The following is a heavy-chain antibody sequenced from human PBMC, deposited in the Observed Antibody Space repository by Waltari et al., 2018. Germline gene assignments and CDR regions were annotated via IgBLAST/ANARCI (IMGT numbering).Heavy chain of an antibody. D-gene: IGHD3-16*01. CDR1: GYSFTDYD. Sequence: QVQLVQSGAEVKKPGASVKVSCETSGYSFTDYDINWVRQATGQGLEWMGWMNPKNANNGYSKTFQGRFTVTRNTSGSTAYMELSSLTFEDTAVYYCARRHLLIRGDTNWFDSWGQGTLVIVSS. CDR2: MNPKNANN. J-gene: IGHJ5*01. CDR3: ARRHLLIRGDTNWFDS. V-gene: IGHV1-8*02.